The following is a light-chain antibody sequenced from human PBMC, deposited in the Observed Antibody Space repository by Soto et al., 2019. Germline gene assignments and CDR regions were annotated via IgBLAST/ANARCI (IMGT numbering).Light chain of an antibody. CDR1: QAISST. Sequence: AIQLTQSPSSLSASVGDRVTITCRASQAISSTLAWYQQKPGKAPKLLIYDVSALQNGVPSRFSGSGSGTDFTLTIDSLQPEDFATYYCQQFRTYPTFCGGTKVEIK. CDR2: DVS. CDR3: QQFRTYPT. J-gene: IGKJ4*01. V-gene: IGKV1-13*02.